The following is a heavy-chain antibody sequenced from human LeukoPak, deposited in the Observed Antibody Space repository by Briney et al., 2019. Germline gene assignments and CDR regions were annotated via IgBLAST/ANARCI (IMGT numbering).Heavy chain of an antibody. CDR1: GLSFSNYA. D-gene: IGHD6-19*01. CDR3: ARGAYSSGWAYFDH. V-gene: IGHV3-23*01. Sequence: PGGSLRLSCTASGLSFSNYAMTWVRQAPGKGLEWASVISASGTDTYYADSVRGRFTISRDNAKNSLYLQMNSLRAEDTAVYYCARGAYSSGWAYFDHWGQGTLVTVSS. CDR2: ISASGTDT. J-gene: IGHJ4*02.